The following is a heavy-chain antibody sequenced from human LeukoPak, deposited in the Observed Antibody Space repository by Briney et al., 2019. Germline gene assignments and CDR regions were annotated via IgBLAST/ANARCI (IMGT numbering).Heavy chain of an antibody. Sequence: SVKVSCKASGGTFSSYAVSWVRLTPGQGLEWLGGIIPVFGTTTYAQKFQAKVTMTADKSTNTAYLDISSLTSDDTAVYYCARCSPGDSSNFYAVLQYWGQGTQVTVST. CDR3: ARCSPGDSSNFYAVLQY. J-gene: IGHJ4*02. CDR2: IIPVFGTT. D-gene: IGHD3-22*01. V-gene: IGHV1-69*06. CDR1: GGTFSSYA.